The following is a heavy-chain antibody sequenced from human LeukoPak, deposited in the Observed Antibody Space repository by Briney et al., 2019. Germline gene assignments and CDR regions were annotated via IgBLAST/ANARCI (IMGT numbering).Heavy chain of an antibody. CDR3: ARVDSSGWYFVN. CDR1: GYTFTSYG. V-gene: IGHV1-18*01. J-gene: IGHJ4*02. Sequence: ASVTVSCKASGYTFTSYGISWVRQAPGQGLEWMGWISAYNGNTNYAQKLQGRVTMTTDTSTSTAYMELRSLRSDDTAVYYCARVDSSGWYFVNWGQGTLVTVSS. D-gene: IGHD6-19*01. CDR2: ISAYNGNT.